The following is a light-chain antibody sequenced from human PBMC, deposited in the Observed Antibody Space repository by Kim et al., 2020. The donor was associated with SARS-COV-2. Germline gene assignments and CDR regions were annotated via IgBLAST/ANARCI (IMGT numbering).Light chain of an antibody. CDR3: ASWDDSLGGWV. CDR1: SSDIGSNT. Sequence: QSVLTQPPSASGTPGQRITISCSGSSSDIGSNTVNWYQQFPGTTPKLLIYSNTQRPSGVPDRFSGSKSGTSASLAITELQSEDEADYYCASWDDSLGGWVFGEGTQLTVL. J-gene: IGLJ3*02. V-gene: IGLV1-44*01. CDR2: SNT.